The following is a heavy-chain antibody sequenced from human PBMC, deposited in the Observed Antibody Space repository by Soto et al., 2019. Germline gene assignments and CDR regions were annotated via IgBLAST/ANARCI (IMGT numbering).Heavy chain of an antibody. CDR3: ARARITMVRGVIIGLGAFDI. D-gene: IGHD3-10*01. CDR2: INPNSGGT. CDR1: GYTFTGYY. V-gene: IGHV1-2*04. J-gene: IGHJ3*02. Sequence: GASVKVSCKASGYTFTGYYMHWVRQAPGQGLEWTGWINPNSGGTNYAQKFQGWVTMTRDTSISTAYMELSRLRSDDTAVYYCARARITMVRGVIIGLGAFDIWGQGTMVTVS.